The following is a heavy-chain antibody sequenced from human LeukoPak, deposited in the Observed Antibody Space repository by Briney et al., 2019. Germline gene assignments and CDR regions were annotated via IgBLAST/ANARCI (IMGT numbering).Heavy chain of an antibody. CDR2: ISAYNGNT. V-gene: IGHV1-18*04. Sequence: ASVKVSCKASGYTFTGYYMHWVRQAPGQGLEWMGWISAYNGNTNYAQKLQGRVTMTTDTSTSTAYMELRSLRSDDTAVYYCASGGGMGSSTSCYFCFDYWGQGTLVTVSS. D-gene: IGHD2-2*01. J-gene: IGHJ4*02. CDR3: ASGGGMGSSTSCYFCFDY. CDR1: GYTFTGYY.